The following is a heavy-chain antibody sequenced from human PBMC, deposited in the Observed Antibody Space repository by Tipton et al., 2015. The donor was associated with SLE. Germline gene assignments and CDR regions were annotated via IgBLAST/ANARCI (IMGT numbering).Heavy chain of an antibody. J-gene: IGHJ6*03. CDR1: GGSISSSSYY. V-gene: IGHV4-39*01. Sequence: TLSLTCTVSGGSISSSSYYWDWIRQPPGKGLEWIGSMYYSGSTYYNPSLKSRVTISVDISKSQFSLNLNLVTAADTAIYYCARRKYYYMDVWGKGATVTVSS. CDR2: MYYSGST. CDR3: ARRKYYYMDV.